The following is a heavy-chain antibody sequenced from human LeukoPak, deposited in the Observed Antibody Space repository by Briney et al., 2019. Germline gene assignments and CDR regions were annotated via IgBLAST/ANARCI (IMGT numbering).Heavy chain of an antibody. CDR1: GYTFTGYY. V-gene: IGHV1-2*02. D-gene: IGHD6-19*01. CDR2: INPNSGVT. Sequence: ASVKVSCKASGYTFTGYYMHWVRQAPGQGLEWMGWINPNSGVTNYAQTFQGRVTMTRDTSPSTAYMELSRLRSDDTAVYYSALGGGGQWLVLNSWFDPWGQGTLVTVSS. CDR3: ALGGGGQWLVLNSWFDP. J-gene: IGHJ5*02.